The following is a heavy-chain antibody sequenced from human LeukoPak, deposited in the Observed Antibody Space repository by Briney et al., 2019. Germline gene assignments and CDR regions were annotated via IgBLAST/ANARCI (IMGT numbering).Heavy chain of an antibody. CDR2: INPNSGGT. D-gene: IGHD2-21*02. Sequence: ASVKVSCKASGYTFTGYYMHWVRQAPGQGLEWMGWINPNSGGTNYAQKFQGRVTMTRDTSIGTAYMELSRLRSDDTAVYYCAREMGIVVVTANDYWGQGTLVTVSS. CDR1: GYTFTGYY. J-gene: IGHJ4*02. V-gene: IGHV1-2*02. CDR3: AREMGIVVVTANDY.